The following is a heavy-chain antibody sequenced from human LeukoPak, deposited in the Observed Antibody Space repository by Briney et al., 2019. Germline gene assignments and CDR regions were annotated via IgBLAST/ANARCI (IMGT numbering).Heavy chain of an antibody. Sequence: PSETLSLTCAVYGGSFSDYYWSWIRQPPGKGLEWIGYMYYSGSTYYNPSLKSRATISVDTSKNQFSLKLTSVTAADTAVYYCARPYYYDSRIDPWGQGTLVTVSS. CDR3: ARPYYYDSRIDP. J-gene: IGHJ5*02. V-gene: IGHV4-30-4*01. CDR1: GGSFSDYY. CDR2: MYYSGST. D-gene: IGHD3-22*01.